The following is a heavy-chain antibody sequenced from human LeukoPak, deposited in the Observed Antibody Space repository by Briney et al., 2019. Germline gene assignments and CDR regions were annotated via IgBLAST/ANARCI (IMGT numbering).Heavy chain of an antibody. CDR2: IYYSGTT. CDR3: ARLHQQQLSV. CDR1: GDSISSTTYF. V-gene: IGHV4-39*01. D-gene: IGHD6-13*01. Sequence: PSEILSLTCTVSGDSISSTTYFWGWIRQPPGKGLKWIGSIYYSGTTYYNSSLKSRVTISVDTSKNQFSLRLSSVTAADTAVYYCARLHQQQLSVWGQGTMVTVSS. J-gene: IGHJ3*01.